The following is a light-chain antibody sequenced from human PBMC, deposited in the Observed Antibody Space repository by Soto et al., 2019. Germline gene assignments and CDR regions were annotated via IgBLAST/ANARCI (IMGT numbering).Light chain of an antibody. Sequence: QSALTQPASVSGSAGQSIAISCTGSSSDVGIYNYVCWYQHHPGKVHKLIIYEVTSRPSGVSIRFSGSNSGNTASLTISGLPPEDADDYYCSSYTTRSTRVFGTGTKVTVL. CDR1: SSDVGIYNY. CDR3: SSYTTRSTRV. V-gene: IGLV2-14*01. CDR2: EVT. J-gene: IGLJ1*01.